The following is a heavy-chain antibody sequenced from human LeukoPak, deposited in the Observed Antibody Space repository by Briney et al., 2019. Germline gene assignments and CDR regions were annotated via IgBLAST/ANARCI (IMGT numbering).Heavy chain of an antibody. J-gene: IGHJ4*02. D-gene: IGHD3-10*01. CDR1: GYTFTSYG. Sequence: ASVKVSCKTSGYTFTSYGITWVRQAPGQGLEWMGWISAYSDDTIYAQKVQGRVTMTTDTSASTGYMEVRSLRSDDTAVYYCARDSLGSYSSPDNWGQGTLVTVSS. CDR2: ISAYSDDT. CDR3: ARDSLGSYSSPDN. V-gene: IGHV1-18*01.